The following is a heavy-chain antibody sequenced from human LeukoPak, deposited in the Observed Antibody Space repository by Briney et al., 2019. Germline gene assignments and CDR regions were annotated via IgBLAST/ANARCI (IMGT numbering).Heavy chain of an antibody. D-gene: IGHD2-2*01. CDR2: IYHSGST. V-gene: IGHV4-61*01. Sequence: SETLSLTCTVSGGSVSSGSYYWSWIRQPPGKGLEWIGEIYHSGSTNYNPSLKSRVTISVDKSKNQFSLKLSSVTAADTAVYYCARGLYCSSTSCYFRGMDVWGQGTTVTVSS. CDR3: ARGLYCSSTSCYFRGMDV. CDR1: GGSVSSGSYY. J-gene: IGHJ6*02.